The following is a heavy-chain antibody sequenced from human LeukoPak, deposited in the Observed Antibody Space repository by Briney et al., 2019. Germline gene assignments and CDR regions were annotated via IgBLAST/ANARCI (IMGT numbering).Heavy chain of an antibody. CDR1: GLTVSSNH. V-gene: IGHV3-53*01. Sequence: GGSLRLSCAASGLTVSSNHMAWVRQAPGKGLEWVSVIYTGGITYYTDSVQGGFTIYRDKSKNTVYRKRNSRGVEDTALYYCARDHAPAGGGLDSWGQGTQVTVSS. D-gene: IGHD6-13*01. CDR3: ARDHAPAGGGLDS. J-gene: IGHJ4*02. CDR2: IYTGGIT.